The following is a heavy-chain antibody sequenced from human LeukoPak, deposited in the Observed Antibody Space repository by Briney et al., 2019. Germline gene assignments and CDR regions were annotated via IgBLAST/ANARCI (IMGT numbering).Heavy chain of an antibody. Sequence: SETLSLTCTVSGGSISSSSYYWGWIRQPPGKGLEWIGSIYYSGSTYYNPSLKSRVTISVDTSKNQFSLKLSSVTAADTAVYYCARSDYGGFFDYWGQGTLVTVSS. CDR3: ARSDYGGFFDY. CDR1: GGSISSSSYY. V-gene: IGHV4-39*07. D-gene: IGHD4-23*01. CDR2: IYYSGST. J-gene: IGHJ4*02.